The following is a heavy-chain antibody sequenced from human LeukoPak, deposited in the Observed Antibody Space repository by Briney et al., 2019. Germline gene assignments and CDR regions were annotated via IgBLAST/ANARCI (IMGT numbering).Heavy chain of an antibody. Sequence: SVKVSCKASGGTFSTFAISWVRQAPGQGLEWMGGIIPIFGTANYAQKFQGRVTITADESTSTAYMELRSLRSDDTAVYYCARDPRRGQWLVSYFDYWGQGTLVTVSS. J-gene: IGHJ4*02. CDR3: ARDPRRGQWLVSYFDY. CDR2: IIPIFGTA. V-gene: IGHV1-69*13. D-gene: IGHD6-19*01. CDR1: GGTFSTFA.